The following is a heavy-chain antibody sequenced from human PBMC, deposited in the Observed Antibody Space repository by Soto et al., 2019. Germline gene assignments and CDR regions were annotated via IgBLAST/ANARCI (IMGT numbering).Heavy chain of an antibody. D-gene: IGHD2-8*02. Sequence: EVQLVESGGGSVQPGGSLRLSCAASGFDFTNAWMHWVRQAPGKGLVWVSHVNSDGSITTYADSVKGRFTISRNNAKNAVYQQMDGLRAEDPSVYYCTRDQAYSTGVWGQGPMVTVSS. CDR3: TRDQAYSTGV. CDR2: VNSDGSIT. V-gene: IGHV3-74*01. J-gene: IGHJ4*02. CDR1: GFDFTNAW.